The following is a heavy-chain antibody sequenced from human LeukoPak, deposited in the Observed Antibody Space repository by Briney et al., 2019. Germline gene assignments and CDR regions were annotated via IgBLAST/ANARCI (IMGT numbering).Heavy chain of an antibody. CDR2: IRRVPTDL. V-gene: IGHV3-11*01. D-gene: IGHD4-11*01. CDR3: ARRARDFGNSHAFDV. Sequence: GESLRLSCVASGLTFSDTNLAWIRQAPGKGLEWISYIRRVPTDLYYADSVKGRFTITRDNAKNSLYLQMNSLRAEDTANYYCARRARDFGNSHAFDVWGQGTMVTVSS. CDR1: GLTFSDTN. J-gene: IGHJ3*01.